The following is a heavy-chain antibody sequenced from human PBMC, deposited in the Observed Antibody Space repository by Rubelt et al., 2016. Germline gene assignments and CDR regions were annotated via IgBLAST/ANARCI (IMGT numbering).Heavy chain of an antibody. CDR2: ISGSGGST. CDR1: GFTFSSYA. J-gene: IGHJ4*02. D-gene: IGHD3-22*01. Sequence: EVQLLESGGGLVQPGGSLRLSCAASGFTFSSYAMSWVRQAPGKGLEWVSAISGSGGSTYYADSGKGRFTISRDNSKNPLYRQMNSLRAEDTAVYYCAKLGGAYYYDSSGYHYWGQGTLVTVSS. CDR3: AKLGGAYYYDSSGYHY. V-gene: IGHV3-23*01.